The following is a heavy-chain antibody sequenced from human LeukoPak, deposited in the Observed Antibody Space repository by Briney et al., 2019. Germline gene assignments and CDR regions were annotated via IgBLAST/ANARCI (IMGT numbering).Heavy chain of an antibody. CDR2: FSLDTDRI. D-gene: IGHD3-10*01. CDR1: GLTLDRYA. V-gene: IGHV3-9*01. J-gene: IGHJ6*02. CDR3: TKDITPGGADV. Sequence: PGGSLRLCCAASGLTLDRYAMHWVRQGPGKGLEWVAGFSLDTDRIDYADSVRGRFTVSKDDAKKTLYLQMNNLRTEDTALYYCTKDITPGGADVWGQGTTVTVSS.